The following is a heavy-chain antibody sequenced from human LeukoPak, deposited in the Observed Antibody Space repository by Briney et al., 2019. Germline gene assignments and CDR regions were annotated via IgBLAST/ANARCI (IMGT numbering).Heavy chain of an antibody. V-gene: IGHV6-1*01. J-gene: IGHJ4*02. CDR2: TYYRSKWFN. CDR3: TRAFLYSSSSTFDY. Sequence: SQTLSLTCAISGDSFSSNSATWNWIRQSPSRGLEWLGRTYYRSKWFNDYAVSVKSRITINPDTSENQFSLQLNSVTPEDTAVYYCTRAFLYSSSSTFDYWGQGTLVTVSS. D-gene: IGHD6-13*01. CDR1: GDSFSSNSAT.